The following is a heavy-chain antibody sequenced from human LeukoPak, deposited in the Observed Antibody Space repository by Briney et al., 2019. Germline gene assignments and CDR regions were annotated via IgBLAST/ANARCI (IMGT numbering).Heavy chain of an antibody. D-gene: IGHD3-22*01. CDR2: IYYSGST. Sequence: SETLSLTCAVSGGSINSSSYYWSWIRQPPGKGLEWIGYIYYSGSTNYNPSLKSRVTISVNTSKNQFSLKLSSVTAADTAVYYCARHFTYDSSGLPGYWGRGTLVTVSS. CDR1: GGSINSSSYY. V-gene: IGHV4-61*01. J-gene: IGHJ4*02. CDR3: ARHFTYDSSGLPGY.